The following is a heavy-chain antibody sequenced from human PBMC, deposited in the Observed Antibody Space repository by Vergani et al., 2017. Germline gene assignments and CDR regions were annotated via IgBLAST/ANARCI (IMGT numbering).Heavy chain of an antibody. V-gene: IGHV3-21*01. J-gene: IGHJ4*02. CDR3: ARDISYSSSWVERLYYFDY. CDR1: GFTFSSYS. CDR2: ISSSSSYI. D-gene: IGHD6-13*01. Sequence: EVQLVESGGGLVKPGGSLRLSCAASGFTFSSYSMNWVRQAPGKGLEWVSSISSSSSYIYYADSVKGRFTISRDNAKNSLYLQMNSLRAEDTAVYYCARDISYSSSWVERLYYFDYWGQGTLVTVSS.